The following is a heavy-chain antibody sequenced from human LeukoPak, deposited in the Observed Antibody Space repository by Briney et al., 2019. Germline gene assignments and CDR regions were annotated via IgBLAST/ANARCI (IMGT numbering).Heavy chain of an antibody. D-gene: IGHD6-19*01. Sequence: PGGSLRLSCAASGFTFSSYAMSWVRQAPGKGLEWVSAISGSGGSTYYADSVKGRFTISRDNSKNTLYLQMNSLRAEDTAVYYCAKDRSPKSSGWPVCVFDYWGQGTLVTVSS. V-gene: IGHV3-23*01. CDR3: AKDRSPKSSGWPVCVFDY. J-gene: IGHJ4*02. CDR1: GFTFSSYA. CDR2: ISGSGGST.